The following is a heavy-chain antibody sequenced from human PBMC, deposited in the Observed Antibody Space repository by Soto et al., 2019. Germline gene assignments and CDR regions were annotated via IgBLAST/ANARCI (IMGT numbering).Heavy chain of an antibody. CDR3: ARNSRVQLWSFFDY. J-gene: IGHJ4*02. V-gene: IGHV3-30-3*01. Sequence: QVQLVESGGGVVQPGRSLRLSCAASGFTFSSYAMHWVRQAPGKGLEWVAVIPYDGSNKYYADSVKGRFTISRDNSKNTLYLQMNSLRAEDTAVYYCARNSRVQLWSFFDYWGQGTLVTVSS. D-gene: IGHD5-18*01. CDR2: IPYDGSNK. CDR1: GFTFSSYA.